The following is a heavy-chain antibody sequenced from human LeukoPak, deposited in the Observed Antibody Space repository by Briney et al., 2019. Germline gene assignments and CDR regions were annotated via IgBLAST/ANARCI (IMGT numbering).Heavy chain of an antibody. CDR2: IKSKTDGGTT. J-gene: IGHJ4*02. D-gene: IGHD2-2*01. V-gene: IGHV3-15*01. CDR1: GFTFSNAW. Sequence: GGSLRLSCAASGFTFSNAWMSWVRQAPGKGLELVGRIKSKTDGGTTDYAAPVKGRFTISRDDSKNTLYLQMNSLKTEDTAVYYCTTEEVVYPGRFDYWGQGTLVTVSS. CDR3: TTEEVVYPGRFDY.